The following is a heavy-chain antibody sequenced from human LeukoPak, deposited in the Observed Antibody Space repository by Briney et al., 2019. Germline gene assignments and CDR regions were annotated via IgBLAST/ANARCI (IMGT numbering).Heavy chain of an antibody. CDR1: GFTFSSYS. Sequence: GGSLRLSCAASGFTFSSYSMNWVRQAPGKGLEWVSSISSSSSYIYYADSVKGRFTNSRDNAKDSLYLQMNSLRAEDTAVYYCARDIFPEYSSSSWGDAFDIWGQGTMVTVSS. V-gene: IGHV3-21*01. CDR3: ARDIFPEYSSSSWGDAFDI. J-gene: IGHJ3*02. CDR2: ISSSSSYI. D-gene: IGHD6-6*01.